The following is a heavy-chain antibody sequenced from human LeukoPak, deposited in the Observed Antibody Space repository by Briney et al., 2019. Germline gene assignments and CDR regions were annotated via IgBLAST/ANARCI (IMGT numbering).Heavy chain of an antibody. V-gene: IGHV1-18*04. CDR2: ISPYNGNS. CDR1: GYTFTGYY. CDR3: ARSTRKTYCSGGSCFPDY. D-gene: IGHD2-15*01. J-gene: IGHJ4*02. Sequence: ASVKVSCKASGYTFTGYYMHWVRQAPGQGLEWMGWISPYNGNSHYTRKFQGRVTMTTDTSTSTAYMELRSLRADDTAVYYCARSTRKTYCSGGSCFPDYWGQGALVTVSS.